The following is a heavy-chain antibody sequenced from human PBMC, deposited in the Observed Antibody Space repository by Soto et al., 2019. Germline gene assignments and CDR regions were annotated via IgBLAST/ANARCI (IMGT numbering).Heavy chain of an antibody. V-gene: IGHV3-7*03. Sequence: GGSLRLSCAASGFTFSSYWMSWVRQAPGKGLEWVANIKQDGSEKYYMDSVKGRFTISRDNAKNSLYLQMNSLRAEDTAVYYCAREFTIFGGVVYYYFYGMDVWGQGTTVTVS. D-gene: IGHD3-3*01. CDR1: GFTFSSYW. J-gene: IGHJ6*02. CDR2: IKQDGSEK. CDR3: AREFTIFGGVVYYYFYGMDV.